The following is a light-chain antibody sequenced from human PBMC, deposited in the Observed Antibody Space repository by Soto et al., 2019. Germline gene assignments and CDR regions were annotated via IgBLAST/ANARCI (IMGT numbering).Light chain of an antibody. Sequence: DIHMTQSPSSLSASVGDRVTITCRASQSISKSLNWYQQKPGRAPTLLISVASTLHSEVPSRFSGSGSGTDFTLTISSLQREDFATYYCQQSYSTPPMYTFGQGTKLEIK. CDR1: QSISKS. V-gene: IGKV1-39*01. J-gene: IGKJ2*01. CDR2: VAS. CDR3: QQSYSTPPMYT.